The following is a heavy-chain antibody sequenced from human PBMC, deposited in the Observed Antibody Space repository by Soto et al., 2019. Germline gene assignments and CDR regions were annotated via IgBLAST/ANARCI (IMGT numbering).Heavy chain of an antibody. CDR2: IYYSGST. Sequence: SETLSLTCTVSGGSLNSYYWTWIRQPPGKGLEWIGYIYYSGSTNYNPSLKSRVTISVDTSKNQFSLKLSSVTAADTAVYYGARLQYYFDYWGQGTLVTV. V-gene: IGHV4-59*01. J-gene: IGHJ4*02. CDR3: ARLQYYFDY. CDR1: GGSLNSYY.